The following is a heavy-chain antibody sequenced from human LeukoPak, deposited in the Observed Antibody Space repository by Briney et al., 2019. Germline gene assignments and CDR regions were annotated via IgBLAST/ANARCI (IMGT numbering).Heavy chain of an antibody. CDR2: ISSSSSYI. D-gene: IGHD2-21*01. V-gene: IGHV3-21*01. J-gene: IGHJ3*01. CDR1: GFTFSSYS. CDR3: ARDPGFSGDWGTFDL. Sequence: GGSLRLSCAASGFTFSSYSMNWVRQAPGKGLEWVSSISSSSSYIYYADSVKGRFTISRDNAKNSLYLQMNSLRAADTAVYYCARDPGFSGDWGTFDLWGQGTMVTVSS.